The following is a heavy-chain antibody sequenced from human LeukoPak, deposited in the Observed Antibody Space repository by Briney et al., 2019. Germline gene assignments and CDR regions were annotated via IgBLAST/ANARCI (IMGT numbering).Heavy chain of an antibody. CDR1: GDSFDNSYC. D-gene: IGHD4-11*01. Sequence: SETLSLSCTVSGDSFDNSYCWTWVRQPPGKRPEWIGTIYSSQYTYYHRSLRSRATISADTSSNLFSLKLISVTAADTAVYYCARDRDYSNTERGFDYWGQGTLVTVSS. V-gene: IGHV4-38-2*02. J-gene: IGHJ4*02. CDR3: ARDRDYSNTERGFDY. CDR2: IYSSQYT.